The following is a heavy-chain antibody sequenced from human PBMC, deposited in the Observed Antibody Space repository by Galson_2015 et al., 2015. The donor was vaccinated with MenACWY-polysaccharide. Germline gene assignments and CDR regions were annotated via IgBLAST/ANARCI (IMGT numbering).Heavy chain of an antibody. V-gene: IGHV3-48*02. CDR3: ARVRGPTVATWYFDY. CDR1: GFTLTTYS. Sequence: SLRLSCAASGFTLTTYSIIWVRQAPGKGLEWISYITPSSNTYYADSVKGRFTVSSDNGKNSGFLQMNSLRDEDTAVYYCARVRGPTVATWYFDYWGQGTLVTVSS. CDR2: ITPSSNT. J-gene: IGHJ4*02. D-gene: IGHD4-23*01.